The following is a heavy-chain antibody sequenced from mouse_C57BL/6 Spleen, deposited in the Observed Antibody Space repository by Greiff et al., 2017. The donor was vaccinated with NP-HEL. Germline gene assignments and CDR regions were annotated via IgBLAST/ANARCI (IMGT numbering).Heavy chain of an antibody. J-gene: IGHJ4*01. CDR2: INPNNGGT. CDR3: ARFGWLPGDYAMDY. D-gene: IGHD2-3*01. CDR1: GYTFTDYN. V-gene: IGHV1-18*01. Sequence: EVQLQQSGPELVKPGASVKIPCKASGYTFTDYNMDWVKQSHGKSLEWIGDINPNNGGTISPQKFKGKATLTVDKSSSTAYMELRSLTSEDTAVYYCARFGWLPGDYAMDYWGQGTSVTVSS.